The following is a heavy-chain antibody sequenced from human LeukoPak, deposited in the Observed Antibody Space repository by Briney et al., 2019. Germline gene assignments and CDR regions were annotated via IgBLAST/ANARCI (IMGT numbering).Heavy chain of an antibody. Sequence: ASVKVSCKASGYTFTSYAMHWVRQAPGQRLEWMGWINAGNGNTKYSQEFQGRVTMTRDTSISTAYMELSRLRSDDTAVYYCARGGGSPGDYGDYVPADYWGQGTLVTVSS. D-gene: IGHD4-17*01. J-gene: IGHJ4*02. V-gene: IGHV1-3*01. CDR2: INAGNGNT. CDR1: GYTFTSYA. CDR3: ARGGGSPGDYGDYVPADY.